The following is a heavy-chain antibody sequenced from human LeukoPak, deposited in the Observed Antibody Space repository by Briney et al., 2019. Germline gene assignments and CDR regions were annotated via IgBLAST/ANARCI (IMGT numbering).Heavy chain of an antibody. Sequence: GGSLRLSCAASGFSFSTYAMAWVRQAPGKGLEWVSAISDSGTNTYYADSVRGRFTVSRDNSKNTLYLQMNSLRGEDTAVYYCAKDSGSFDYWGQGTPVTVSS. CDR2: ISDSGTNT. CDR3: AKDSGSFDY. CDR1: GFSFSTYA. V-gene: IGHV3-23*01. J-gene: IGHJ4*02. D-gene: IGHD1-26*01.